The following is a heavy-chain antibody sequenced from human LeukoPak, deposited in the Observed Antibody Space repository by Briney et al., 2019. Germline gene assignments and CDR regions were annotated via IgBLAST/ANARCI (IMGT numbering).Heavy chain of an antibody. V-gene: IGHV4-59*01. CDR3: ARVGYSSSWYWFDP. J-gene: IGHJ5*02. D-gene: IGHD6-13*01. Sequence: PSETLSLTCTVSGGSISSYYWSWIRQPPGEGLEWIGYIYYSGSTNYNPSLKSRVTISVDTSKNQFSLKLSSVTAADTAVYYCARVGYSSSWYWFDPWGQGTLVTVSS. CDR1: GGSISSYY. CDR2: IYYSGST.